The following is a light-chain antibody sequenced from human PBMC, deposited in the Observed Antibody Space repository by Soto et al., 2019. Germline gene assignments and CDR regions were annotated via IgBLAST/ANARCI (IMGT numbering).Light chain of an antibody. J-gene: IGKJ4*01. CDR2: DAS. CDR3: QQFQSYALT. V-gene: IGKV1-13*02. CDR1: QGISSA. Sequence: AIQLTQSPSYLSASVGDRVTITCRASQGISSALAWYQHKPGRAPRLLIYDASSLQSGVSSRFSGSGSGTDFTLTSSSLQPEDFATYYCQQFQSYALTFGGGTKLEIK.